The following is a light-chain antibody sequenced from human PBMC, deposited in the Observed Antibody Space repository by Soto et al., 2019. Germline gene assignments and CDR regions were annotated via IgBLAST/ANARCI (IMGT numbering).Light chain of an antibody. CDR2: GSS. J-gene: IGKJ5*01. V-gene: IGKV3-15*01. CDR3: QQYTNWPPIT. Sequence: EIVLTQSPGTLSLSPGERATLSFRASQSVTSNYLAWYQQKPGQAPGLLIYGSSTRATGVPARFSGSGSGADFTLTISNLQSEDFAVYYCQQYTNWPPITFGQGTRLEI. CDR1: QSVTSN.